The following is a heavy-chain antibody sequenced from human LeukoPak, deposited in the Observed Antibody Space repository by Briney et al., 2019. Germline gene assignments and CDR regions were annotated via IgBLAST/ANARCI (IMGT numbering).Heavy chain of an antibody. D-gene: IGHD3-10*01. CDR3: ARERDVVRGLISQNDY. V-gene: IGHV1-18*01. Sequence: ASVKVSCKASGYTFTTYGISWVRQAPGQGLEWMGWISAYNGNTNYAQKFQGRVTMTTDTSTSTAYMELRSLRSDDTAVYYCARERDVVRGLISQNDYWGQGTLVTVSS. CDR1: GYTFTTYG. CDR2: ISAYNGNT. J-gene: IGHJ4*02.